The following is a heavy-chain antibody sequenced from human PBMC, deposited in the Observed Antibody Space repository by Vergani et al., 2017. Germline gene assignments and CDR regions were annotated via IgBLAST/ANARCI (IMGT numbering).Heavy chain of an antibody. CDR3: ARTGLVAPFYFFDF. J-gene: IGHJ4*02. CDR1: SGSISSSSYY. D-gene: IGHD2-2*01. V-gene: IGHV4-39*01. CDR2: IYYSGST. Sequence: QLQLQESGPGLVKPSETLSLTCTVSSGSISSSSYYLGWIRQPPGKGLEWNGNIYYSGSTYYNPSLKSRVTISVDTSTDQFSLKVTSVTAEDTAVYYCARTGLVAPFYFFDFWGQGALVTVSS.